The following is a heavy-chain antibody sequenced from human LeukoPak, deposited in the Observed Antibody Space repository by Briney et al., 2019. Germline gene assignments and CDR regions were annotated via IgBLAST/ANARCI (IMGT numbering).Heavy chain of an antibody. D-gene: IGHD3-22*01. Sequence: KASETLSLTCTASGGSMISYYWTWVRQTLGKGLEWIGYMYDSVRIHYNPSLESRITISLDTSKNQFSLKLRSVTAADTAIYYCAGFPPGELDSSGQCYESIYWGQGTRVTVSS. CDR2: MYDSVRI. V-gene: IGHV4-59*01. J-gene: IGHJ4*02. CDR3: AGFPPGELDSSGQCYESIY. CDR1: GGSMISYY.